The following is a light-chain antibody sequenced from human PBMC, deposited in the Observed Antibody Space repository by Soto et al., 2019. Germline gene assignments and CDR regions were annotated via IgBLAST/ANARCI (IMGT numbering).Light chain of an antibody. CDR3: QQYGTSRFT. Sequence: EIVLTQSPGTLSLSPGERATLSCRASQSISNSYLAWYQKKPGQTPRLLVYGASARATGIPDMFSGSASGTAFTLTISRLEPVDVAVESCQQYGTSRFTFGPGTKVDIK. CDR1: QSISNSY. V-gene: IGKV3-20*01. J-gene: IGKJ3*01. CDR2: GAS.